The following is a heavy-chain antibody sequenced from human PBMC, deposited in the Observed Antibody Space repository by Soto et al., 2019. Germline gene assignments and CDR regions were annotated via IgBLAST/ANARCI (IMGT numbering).Heavy chain of an antibody. CDR1: GYTFSSYH. CDR3: GGDGPPADY. V-gene: IGHV1-18*01. D-gene: IGHD2-2*01. CDR2: SSAYNGNT. J-gene: IGHJ4*02. Sequence: QVQLVQSGAEVKKPGASVKVSCKASGYTFSSYHISLVRQAPVQGLEWMGWSSAYNGNTNYAQTLHGIVTMTTDTSTSTAYMVLRSLSSDDTALYYCGGDGPPADYWGQGTLVTVSS.